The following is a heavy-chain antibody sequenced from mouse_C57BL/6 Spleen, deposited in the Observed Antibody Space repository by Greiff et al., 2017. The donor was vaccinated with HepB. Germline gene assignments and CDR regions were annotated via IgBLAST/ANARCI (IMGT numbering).Heavy chain of an antibody. V-gene: IGHV1-82*01. CDR3: ARPGTGAMDY. CDR2: IYPGDGDT. CDR1: GYAFSSSW. D-gene: IGHD4-1*01. Sequence: QVQLQQSGPELVKPGASVKISCKASGYAFSSSWMNWVKQRPGKGLEWIGRIYPGDGDTNYNGKFKGKATLTADKSSSTAYMQFSSLTSEDFAVYFSARPGTGAMDYWGQGTSVTVSS. J-gene: IGHJ4*01.